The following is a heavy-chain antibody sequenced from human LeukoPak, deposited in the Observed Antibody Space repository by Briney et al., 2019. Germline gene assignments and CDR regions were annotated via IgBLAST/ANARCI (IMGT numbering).Heavy chain of an antibody. CDR3: ARSGMDIVVVPAANWAPNFDY. D-gene: IGHD2-2*03. Sequence: KASETLSLTCAVYGGSFSGYYWSWIRQPPGKGLEWIGEINHSGSTNYNPSLKSRVTISVDTSKNQFSLKLSSVTAADTAVYYCARSGMDIVVVPAANWAPNFDYWGQGTLVTVSS. CDR1: GGSFSGYY. V-gene: IGHV4-34*01. CDR2: INHSGST. J-gene: IGHJ4*02.